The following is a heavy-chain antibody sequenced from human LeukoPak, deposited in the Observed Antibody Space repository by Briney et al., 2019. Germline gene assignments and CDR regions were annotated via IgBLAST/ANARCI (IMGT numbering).Heavy chain of an antibody. CDR1: GYTFTGYY. V-gene: IGHV1-2*02. J-gene: IGHJ5*02. D-gene: IGHD3-3*01. CDR2: INPNSGGT. CDR3: ARDRALRYYDFWSGINWFDP. Sequence: ASVKVSCKASGYTFTGYYMHWVRQAPGQGLEWMGWINPNSGGTNYAQKFQGRVTMTRDTSISTAYMELSRLRSDDTAVYYCARDRALRYYDFWSGINWFDPWGQGTLVTVSS.